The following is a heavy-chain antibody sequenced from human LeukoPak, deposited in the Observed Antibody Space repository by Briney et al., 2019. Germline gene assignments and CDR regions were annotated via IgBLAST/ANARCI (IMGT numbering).Heavy chain of an antibody. CDR2: IIPIFGTA. CDR1: GGTFISYA. Sequence: SVKVSCKASGGTFISYAISWVRQAPGQGLEWMGGIIPIFGTANYAQKFQGRVTITADESTSAAYMERSSLRSEDTAVYYWARGRPSYCSSTSCKGDYYYYMDVWGKGTTVTVSS. CDR3: ARGRPSYCSSTSCKGDYYYYMDV. V-gene: IGHV1-69*13. D-gene: IGHD2-2*01. J-gene: IGHJ6*03.